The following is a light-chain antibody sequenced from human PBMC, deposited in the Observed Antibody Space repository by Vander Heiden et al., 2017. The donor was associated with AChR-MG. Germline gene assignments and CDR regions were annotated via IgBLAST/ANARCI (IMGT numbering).Light chain of an antibody. CDR2: AAS. CDR1: QTISTY. J-gene: IGKJ2*01. V-gene: IGKV1-39*01. Sequence: DIQMTQSPSSLSASVGDRVTITCRASQTISTYLHWYQQKPGKAPNVLVHAASNLQRGVPSRFSGSGSGTDFTLTISSLQLEDFATYYCQQSYSNPRTFGQGTKLEIK. CDR3: QQSYSNPRT.